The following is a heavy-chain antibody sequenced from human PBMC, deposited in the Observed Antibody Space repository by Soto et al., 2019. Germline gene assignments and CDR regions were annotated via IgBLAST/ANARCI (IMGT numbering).Heavy chain of an antibody. CDR1: GFTFSSCA. CDR2: ISSNGAAT. V-gene: IGHV3-64D*06. J-gene: IGHJ6*02. Sequence: PGGSLRLSCSASGFTFSSCAMHWVRQAAGRGLEYVSGISSNGAATYYAESVKDRFIISRDNSRNTLFLQVNSLTGEDTAVYYCIKDRRSPRRARDVWGQGTTVPVSS. CDR3: IKDRRSPRRARDV.